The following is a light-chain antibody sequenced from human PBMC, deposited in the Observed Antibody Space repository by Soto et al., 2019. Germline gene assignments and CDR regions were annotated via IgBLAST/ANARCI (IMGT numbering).Light chain of an antibody. CDR1: QSISSH. J-gene: IGKJ1*01. CDR2: AAS. CDR3: QQSYSTPGT. V-gene: IGKV1-39*01. Sequence: DIQMTQSPSSLSASVGDRVTIICRASQSISSHLNWYQQKPGKAPKLLIYAASSLQSGVPSRFSGSGSGTDFTLTISSLQPEDFATYYCQQSYSTPGTFGQGTKV.